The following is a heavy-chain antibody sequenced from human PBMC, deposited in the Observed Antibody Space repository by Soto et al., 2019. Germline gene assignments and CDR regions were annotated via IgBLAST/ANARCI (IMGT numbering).Heavy chain of an antibody. CDR2: LDGAGGST. J-gene: IGHJ6*02. V-gene: IGHV3-23*01. Sequence: GGSLRLSCLASGFTFSDYAMTWVRHVPGRGLEWVASLDGAGGSTYYADSVRGRFTISRDNSQNTLFLQMKRLTVDDTAIYYCAAPRDEYGSGVSWFTYGMDVWGQGTTVTVSS. CDR1: GFTFSDYA. D-gene: IGHD3-10*01. CDR3: AAPRDEYGSGVSWFTYGMDV.